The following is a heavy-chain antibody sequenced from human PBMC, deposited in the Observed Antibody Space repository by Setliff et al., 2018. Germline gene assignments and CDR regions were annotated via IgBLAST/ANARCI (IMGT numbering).Heavy chain of an antibody. J-gene: IGHJ3*01. CDR3: AKASDSSGYNGFDV. Sequence: GGSLRLSCAASGLTFSSYAMSWVRQAPGKGLEWVGVIWYDRSHIFYADSVKGRFTISRDNSENTLYLQMTSLRVEDTAVYYCAKASDSSGYNGFDVWGQGTMVTVSS. CDR1: GLTFSSYA. V-gene: IGHV3-33*06. D-gene: IGHD3-22*01. CDR2: IWYDRSHI.